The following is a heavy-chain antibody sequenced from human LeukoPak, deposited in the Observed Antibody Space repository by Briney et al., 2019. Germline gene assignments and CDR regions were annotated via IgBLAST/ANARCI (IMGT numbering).Heavy chain of an antibody. V-gene: IGHV4-4*07. Sequence: SGTLSLTCTVSGGSISGYYWSWIRQPAGKGLEWIGRIYTSGTSNYNPSLKSRVTMSVDTSKNQFSVKLSSVTAADTAVYYCARGDFWSGFYNYWGQGTLVTVSS. CDR1: GGSISGYY. J-gene: IGHJ4*02. D-gene: IGHD3-3*01. CDR2: IYTSGTS. CDR3: ARGDFWSGFYNY.